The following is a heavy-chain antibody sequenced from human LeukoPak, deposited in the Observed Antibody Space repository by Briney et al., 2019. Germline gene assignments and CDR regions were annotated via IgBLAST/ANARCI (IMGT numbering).Heavy chain of an antibody. Sequence: ASAKVSCKASGYTFSGHTMHWARQAPGQRLEWMGWINAGNGNTHHSQKFQGRVTFTGDTSASIAYMELSSLRSEDTAMYYCARDDCSGGNCYSRSFDFWGQGTMVIVSS. J-gene: IGHJ3*01. CDR1: GYTFSGHT. CDR2: INAGNGNT. CDR3: ARDDCSGGNCYSRSFDF. V-gene: IGHV1-3*01. D-gene: IGHD2-15*01.